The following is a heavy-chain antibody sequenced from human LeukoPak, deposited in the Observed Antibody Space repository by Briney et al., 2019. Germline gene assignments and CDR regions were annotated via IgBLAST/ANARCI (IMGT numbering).Heavy chain of an antibody. CDR2: INPNSGGT. J-gene: IGHJ3*02. Sequence: ASVKVSCKASGYTFTGYYMHWVRQAPGQGLGWMGWINPNSGGTNYAQKFQGRVTMTRDTSISTAYMELSRLRSDDTAVYYCAREGAYYDSSGYQNAFDIWGQGTMVTVSS. CDR1: GYTFTGYY. V-gene: IGHV1-2*02. CDR3: AREGAYYDSSGYQNAFDI. D-gene: IGHD3-22*01.